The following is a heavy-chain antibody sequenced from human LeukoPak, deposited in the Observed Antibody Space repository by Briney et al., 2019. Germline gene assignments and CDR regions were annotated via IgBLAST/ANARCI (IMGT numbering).Heavy chain of an antibody. J-gene: IGHJ1*01. V-gene: IGHV3-33*01. CDR1: GFTFSTYA. CDR2: IWYHGSEQ. Sequence: GRSLRLSCAASGFTFSTYAIHWARQAPGKGLEWVAVIWYHGSEQYYADSVKGRFIISRDNSKSTSDLQMNSLRAEDTAVYYCAREGDSRWGELSPWGQGTLVTVSA. CDR3: AREGDSRWGELSP. D-gene: IGHD3-16*02.